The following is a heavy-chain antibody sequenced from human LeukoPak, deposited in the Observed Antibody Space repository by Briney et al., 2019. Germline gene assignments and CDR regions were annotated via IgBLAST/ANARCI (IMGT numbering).Heavy chain of an antibody. CDR2: IKGRTDGETT. D-gene: IGHD3-16*01. Sequence: GGSLRLSCTASGFTFSSVWMTWVRQAPGTGLEWVGRIKGRTDGETTDYAAPVKGRFSISRDDSENTLYLQMNSLKNEDTAVYFCTTVHGAGPVNFDYWGQGSLVTVSS. J-gene: IGHJ4*02. CDR3: TTVHGAGPVNFDY. CDR1: GFTFSSVW. V-gene: IGHV3-15*01.